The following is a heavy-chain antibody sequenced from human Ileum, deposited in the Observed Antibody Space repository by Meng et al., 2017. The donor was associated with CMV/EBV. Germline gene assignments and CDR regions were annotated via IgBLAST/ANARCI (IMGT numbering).Heavy chain of an antibody. Sequence: SGFTFSTYAMNWVRQTPGKGLELVAAIQPRSSITFYLDTVKGRFTISRDNAKNSVSLQMNSLRVEDTGVYYCARDRLEGYYSGPGFWGQGTLVTVSS. V-gene: IGHV3-21*06. CDR3: ARDRLEGYYSGPGF. J-gene: IGHJ4*02. D-gene: IGHD3-10*01. CDR1: GFTFSTYA. CDR2: IQPRSSIT.